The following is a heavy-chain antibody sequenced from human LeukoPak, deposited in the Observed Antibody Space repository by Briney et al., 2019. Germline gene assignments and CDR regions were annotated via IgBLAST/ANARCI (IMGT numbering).Heavy chain of an antibody. CDR3: ARETYYYGSGTLN. Sequence: GGSLRLSCAASGFTFSSYWMSWVRQAPGKGLEWVANIKQDGSEKYYVDSVKGRFTISRDNAKNSLYLQMNSLRAEDTAVYYCARETYYYGSGTLNWGQGTLVTVSS. CDR2: IKQDGSEK. CDR1: GFTFSSYW. V-gene: IGHV3-7*01. D-gene: IGHD3-10*01. J-gene: IGHJ4*02.